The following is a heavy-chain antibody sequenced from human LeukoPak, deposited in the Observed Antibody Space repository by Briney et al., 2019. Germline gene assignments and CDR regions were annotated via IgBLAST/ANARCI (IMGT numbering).Heavy chain of an antibody. CDR3: AKDKWDLEYSSSSGSFDY. Sequence: PGRSLRLSCAASGFTFDDYAMLWVRQAPGKGLEWVSGISWNSGSIGYADSVKGRFTISRDNAKNSLYLQMNSLRAEDTALYYCAKDKWDLEYSSSSGSFDYWGQGTLVTVSS. V-gene: IGHV3-9*01. D-gene: IGHD6-6*01. J-gene: IGHJ4*02. CDR2: ISWNSGSI. CDR1: GFTFDDYA.